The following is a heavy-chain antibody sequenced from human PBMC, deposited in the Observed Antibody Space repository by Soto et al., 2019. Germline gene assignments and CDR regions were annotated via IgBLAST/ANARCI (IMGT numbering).Heavy chain of an antibody. Sequence: EVQLVQSGGGLVKPGGSLSLSCAASGFTFSSYTMNWVRQAPGKGLEWVSSISGRDTYIYYADSVKGRFTISRDNVKNSLYLQMNSLRAEDTAVYYCARGDVYNSFDYWGQGTLVTVSS. CDR2: ISGRDTYI. V-gene: IGHV3-21*01. CDR1: GFTFSSYT. D-gene: IGHD1-1*01. CDR3: ARGDVYNSFDY. J-gene: IGHJ4*02.